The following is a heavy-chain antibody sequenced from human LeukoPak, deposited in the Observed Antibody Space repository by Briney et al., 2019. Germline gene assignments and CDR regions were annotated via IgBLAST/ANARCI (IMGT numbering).Heavy chain of an antibody. CDR3: AKGVAGPYSFDY. V-gene: IGHV3-23*01. J-gene: IGHJ4*02. Sequence: PGRSLRLSCAASGFTFSSYAMSWVRQAPGKGLEWVSAISGSGGSTYYADSVKGRFTIPRDNSKNTLYLQMNSLRAEDTAVYYCAKGVAGPYSFDYWGQGTLVTVPS. CDR1: GFTFSSYA. CDR2: ISGSGGST. D-gene: IGHD1-26*01.